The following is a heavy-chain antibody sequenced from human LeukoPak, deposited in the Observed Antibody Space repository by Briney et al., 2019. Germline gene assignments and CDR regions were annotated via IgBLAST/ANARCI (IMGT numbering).Heavy chain of an antibody. CDR1: GFTFSDYY. CDR3: ASRPGGSYLFDY. V-gene: IGHV3-11*01. J-gene: IGHJ4*02. CDR2: ISSSGSTI. Sequence: GGSLRLSCAASGFTFSDYYMSWIRQAPGKGLEWVSYISSSGSTIYYADSVKGRFTISRDNSKNTLYLQMNSLRAEDTAVYYCASRPGGSYLFDYWGQGTLVTVSS. D-gene: IGHD1-26*01.